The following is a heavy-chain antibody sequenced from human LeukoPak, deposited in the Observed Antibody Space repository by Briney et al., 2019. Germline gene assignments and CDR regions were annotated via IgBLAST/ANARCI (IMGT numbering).Heavy chain of an antibody. V-gene: IGHV3-30*02. Sequence: GGSLRLSCAASGFIFSDYYTSWIRQAPGKGLEWVAFIRSDGSDKYYADSVKGRFTISRDNSKNTLYLQMNSLRAEDTAVYYCAKGGFTVTTSIDYWGQGTLVTVSS. CDR1: GFIFSDYY. J-gene: IGHJ4*02. CDR3: AKGGFTVTTSIDY. D-gene: IGHD4-17*01. CDR2: IRSDGSDK.